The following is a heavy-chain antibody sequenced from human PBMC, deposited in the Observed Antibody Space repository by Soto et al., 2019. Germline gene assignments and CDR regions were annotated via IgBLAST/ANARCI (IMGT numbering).Heavy chain of an antibody. Sequence: SETLSLTCAVYGGSFSGYYGSWIRQPPGKGLEWLGEINHSGITDYNPSLKSRITISIDTSKKQFSLKLNSVTAADTAVYYCAIGPRMWLAGGGYWGQGTQVTVSS. V-gene: IGHV4-34*01. J-gene: IGHJ4*02. CDR1: GGSFSGYY. CDR2: INHSGIT. CDR3: AIGPRMWLAGGGY. D-gene: IGHD6-19*01.